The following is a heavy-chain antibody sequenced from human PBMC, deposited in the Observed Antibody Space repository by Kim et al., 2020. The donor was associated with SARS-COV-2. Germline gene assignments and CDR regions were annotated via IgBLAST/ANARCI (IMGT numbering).Heavy chain of an antibody. Sequence: GGSLRLSCAASGFTFSNYNMNWVRQAPGRGLEWVSRISSSESYEYYADSVKGRFTISRDNAKNSLYLQMDSLRAEDTAVYYCARDDTDGFKFDPWGQGTLVTVSS. CDR2: ISSSESYE. CDR3: ARDDTDGFKFDP. D-gene: IGHD2-8*01. CDR1: GFTFSNYN. V-gene: IGHV3-21*01. J-gene: IGHJ5*02.